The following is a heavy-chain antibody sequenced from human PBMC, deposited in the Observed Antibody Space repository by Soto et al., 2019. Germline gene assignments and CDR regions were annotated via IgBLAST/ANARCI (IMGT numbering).Heavy chain of an antibody. Sequence: QVQLVESGGGVVQPGRSLRLSCAASGFMFNAYGMHWVRQAPGKGLEWVAVISFDGRNQYYEESVKGRFTISRDNSKNTLYLQMHSLRAEDTAVYFCVKAGTMAGTGTTPRSFDIWGRGTIVTVSS. CDR3: VKAGTMAGTGTTPRSFDI. CDR1: GFMFNAYG. D-gene: IGHD1-1*01. V-gene: IGHV3-30*18. CDR2: ISFDGRNQ. J-gene: IGHJ3*02.